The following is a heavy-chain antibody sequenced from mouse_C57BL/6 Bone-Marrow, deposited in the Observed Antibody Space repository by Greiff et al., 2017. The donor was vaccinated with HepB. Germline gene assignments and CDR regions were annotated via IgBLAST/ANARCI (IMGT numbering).Heavy chain of an antibody. V-gene: IGHV8-8*01. CDR1: GFSLSTFGMG. J-gene: IGHJ4*01. CDR3: ARMPIYYYGSSYGYAMDY. D-gene: IGHD1-1*01. Sequence: QVTLKESGPGILQPSQTLSLTCSFSGFSLSTFGMGVGWIRQPSGKGLEWLAHIWWDDDKYYNPALKSRLTISKDTSKNQVFLKIANVYTADTATYYCARMPIYYYGSSYGYAMDYWGQGTSVTVSS. CDR2: IWWDDDK.